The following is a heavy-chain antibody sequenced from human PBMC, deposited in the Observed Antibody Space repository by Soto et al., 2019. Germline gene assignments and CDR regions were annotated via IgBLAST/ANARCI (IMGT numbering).Heavy chain of an antibody. V-gene: IGHV5-51*01. Sequence: GEALKISCKGSGYSFTSYWIGWVRQMPGKGLEWMGIIYPGDSDTRYSPSFEGHVTMSVDRSINTAFLEWSSLKASDSAMYYCASLTLAQDSSGYHTFDYWGLGTLVTVSS. CDR1: GYSFTSYW. CDR3: ASLTLAQDSSGYHTFDY. D-gene: IGHD3-22*01. CDR2: IYPGDSDT. J-gene: IGHJ4*02.